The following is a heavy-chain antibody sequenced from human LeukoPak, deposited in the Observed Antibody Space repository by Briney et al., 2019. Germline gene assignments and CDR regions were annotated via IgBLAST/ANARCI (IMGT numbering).Heavy chain of an antibody. CDR1: GFTFSSYA. CDR3: AKDRGRSSSWYFDY. D-gene: IGHD6-13*01. J-gene: IGHJ4*02. V-gene: IGHV3-23*01. Sequence: PGGSLRLSCAASGFTFSSYAMSWVRQAPGKGLEWVSAISGSTYYADSVKGRFTISRDNSKNTLYLQMNSLRAEDTAVYYCAKDRGRSSSWYFDYWGQGTLVTVSS. CDR2: ISGST.